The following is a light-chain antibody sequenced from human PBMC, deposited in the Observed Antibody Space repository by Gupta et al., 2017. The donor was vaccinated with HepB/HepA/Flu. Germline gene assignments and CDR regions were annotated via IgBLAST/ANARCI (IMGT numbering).Light chain of an antibody. CDR1: ALAKQY. V-gene: IGLV3-25*03. J-gene: IGLJ1*01. CDR2: KDS. Sequence: SHELTQPLSVSVSPGQTARITCSGDALAKQYAYWYQQKPGQAPVVIIYKDSGRPSGIPERFSGSSSGTTVTLTISAVQVEDEVDYYCQSADSSGTHYVFGTGTTVTVL. CDR3: QSADSSGTHYV.